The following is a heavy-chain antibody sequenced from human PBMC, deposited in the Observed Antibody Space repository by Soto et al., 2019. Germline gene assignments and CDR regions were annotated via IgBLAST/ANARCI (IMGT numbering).Heavy chain of an antibody. D-gene: IGHD2-15*01. J-gene: IGHJ4*02. CDR2: IYYSGGT. Sequence: QVQLQESGPGLVKPSDTLSLTCAVSGYSISSSDWWGWIRQPPGKGLEWIGYIYYSGGTYYNPSLRSRVTMSVDTSKNQLALRLSSVTAVDTALYYCARNRDGLASTGYDYWGQGTLVPVSS. V-gene: IGHV4-28*01. CDR1: GYSISSSDW. CDR3: ARNRDGLASTGYDY.